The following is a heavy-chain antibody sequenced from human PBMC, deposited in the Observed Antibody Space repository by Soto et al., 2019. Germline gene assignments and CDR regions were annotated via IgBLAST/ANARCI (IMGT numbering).Heavy chain of an antibody. D-gene: IGHD5-12*01. CDR3: ARDRRGYTTSA. V-gene: IGHV3-30*03. CDR1: GFTFTTYD. Sequence: QAQLVESGGDVVHSGTSLRLSCAASGFTFTTYDMHCVRQAPGKGLAWVAIISFDGNNKYYADSVKGRFTISRDNSQNTLSLNMNSLRPNDTGRYYCARDRRGYTTSAWGQGTLVTVSP. CDR2: ISFDGNNK. J-gene: IGHJ5*02.